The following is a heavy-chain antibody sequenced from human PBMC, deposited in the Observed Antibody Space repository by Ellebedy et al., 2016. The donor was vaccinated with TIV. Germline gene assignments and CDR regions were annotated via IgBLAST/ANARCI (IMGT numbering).Heavy chain of an antibody. CDR2: IYYSGYT. CDR1: GGSISTYY. Sequence: MPSETLSLTCTVSGGSISTYYWSWIRQPPGQGLEWIGYIYYSGYTEYNPSLKSRVTISVDTSKNQFSLKLSSVTAADTAVYYCARGEDTLYDYGMDVWGQGTTVTVSS. V-gene: IGHV4-59*01. CDR3: ARGEDTLYDYGMDV. J-gene: IGHJ6*02.